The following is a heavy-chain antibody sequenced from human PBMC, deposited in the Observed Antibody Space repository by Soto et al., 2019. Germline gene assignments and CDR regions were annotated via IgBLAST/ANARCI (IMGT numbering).Heavy chain of an antibody. CDR1: GYSFTSYG. J-gene: IGHJ5*02. D-gene: IGHD3-22*01. Sequence: ASVKVSCKASGYSFTSYGISWVRQAPGQGLEWMGWISAYNGNTKYAQKLQGRVTMTTDTSTSTAYMELRSLRSDDTALYYCARDYFDSSDYTTNWFDPWGQGTLVTVSS. V-gene: IGHV1-18*01. CDR2: ISAYNGNT. CDR3: ARDYFDSSDYTTNWFDP.